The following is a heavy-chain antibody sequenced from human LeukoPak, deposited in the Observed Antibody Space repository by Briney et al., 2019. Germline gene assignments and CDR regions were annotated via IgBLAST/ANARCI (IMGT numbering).Heavy chain of an antibody. D-gene: IGHD3-9*01. CDR1: GYTFTSHV. CDR2: INTNTGNP. Sequence: ASVKASCKASGYTFTSHVINWVRQAPGQGLEWMGWINTNTGNPTYAQGFKGRFVFSLDTFVGSANLQISSLKTEDTAVYFCARGGQTGYVDYCYYYMDVWGKGTTVTVSS. J-gene: IGHJ6*03. V-gene: IGHV7-4-1*02. CDR3: ARGGQTGYVDYCYYYMDV.